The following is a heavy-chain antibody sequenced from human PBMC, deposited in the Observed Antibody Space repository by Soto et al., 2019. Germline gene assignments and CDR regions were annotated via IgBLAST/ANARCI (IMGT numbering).Heavy chain of an antibody. CDR1: AFTFRSYW. CDR2: INSDGSST. J-gene: IGHJ4*02. Sequence: EVQLVESGGGLVQPGGSLRLSFVASAFTFRSYWMQWVRQAPGKGLVWVSWINSDGSSTRYADSVKGRFTISRDNAKNTLYLQMNSLRAEDTAVYYCASGGSSLNFDSWGQGTLVTVSS. V-gene: IGHV3-74*01. D-gene: IGHD6-6*01. CDR3: ASGGSSLNFDS.